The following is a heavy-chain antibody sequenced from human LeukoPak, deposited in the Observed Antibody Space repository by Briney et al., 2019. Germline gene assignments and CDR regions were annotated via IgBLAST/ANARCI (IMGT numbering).Heavy chain of an antibody. J-gene: IGHJ3*02. V-gene: IGHV1-2*02. Sequence: ASVKVSCKASGYTFTGYYMHWVRQAPGQGLEWMGWINPNSGGTNYAQKFQGRVTMTRDTSISTAYMELSRLRSDDTAVYYCASDIVVVVAATHGAFDIWGQGTMVTVSS. D-gene: IGHD2-15*01. CDR1: GYTFTGYY. CDR2: INPNSGGT. CDR3: ASDIVVVVAATHGAFDI.